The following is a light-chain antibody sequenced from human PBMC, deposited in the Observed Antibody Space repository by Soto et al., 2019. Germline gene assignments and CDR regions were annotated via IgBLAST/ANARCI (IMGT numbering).Light chain of an antibody. V-gene: IGLV2-14*01. Sequence: QSALTQPASVSGSPGQSITISCTGTSSDVGGYNYVSWYQQHPGKAPKLMIYDVSNRPSGVSNRFSGSKSGNTASLTISGLQAKDEADYYCSSYTSSSTPVVFGGGTQLTVL. CDR1: SSDVGGYNY. J-gene: IGLJ2*01. CDR3: SSYTSSSTPVV. CDR2: DVS.